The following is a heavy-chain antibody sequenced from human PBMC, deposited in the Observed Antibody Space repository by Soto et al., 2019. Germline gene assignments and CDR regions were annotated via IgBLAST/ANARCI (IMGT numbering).Heavy chain of an antibody. V-gene: IGHV1-18*01. CDR3: AREAVSGIIGMDV. CDR2: NNPYNGNT. CDR1: GYTFTAYG. D-gene: IGHD6-19*01. J-gene: IGHJ6*02. Sequence: GASVKVSCKTSGYTFTAYGISWVRQAPGQGLEWVGWNNPYNGNTNYAQKFQGRVTMTTDTSTTTAYMELRSLRSDDTAVYYCAREAVSGIIGMDVWGQGTTVTVSS.